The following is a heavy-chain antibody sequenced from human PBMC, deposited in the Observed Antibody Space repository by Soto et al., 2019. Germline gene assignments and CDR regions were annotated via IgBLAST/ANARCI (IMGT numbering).Heavy chain of an antibody. CDR2: LSGSGGST. CDR3: AKAAYCSSTSCYQGYYFDY. V-gene: IGHV3-23*01. D-gene: IGHD2-2*01. CDR1: GFTFSSYA. J-gene: IGHJ4*02. Sequence: PWGSLKISCAASGFTFSSYAMSWVLQAPGKGLEWVSALSGSGGSTYYADSVKGRFTISRDNSKSTLYLQMTSLRAEDTAVYYCAKAAYCSSTSCYQGYYFDYWGQGTLVTVSS.